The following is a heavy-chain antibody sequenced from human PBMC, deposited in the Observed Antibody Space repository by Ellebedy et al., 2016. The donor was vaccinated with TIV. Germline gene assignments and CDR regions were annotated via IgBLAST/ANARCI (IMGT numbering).Heavy chain of an antibody. CDR2: IYYSGST. V-gene: IGHV4-30-4*01. J-gene: IGHJ6*02. CDR3: ARVVGKRDYVWGSYRSANYYGMDV. CDR1: GGSISSGDYY. D-gene: IGHD3-16*02. Sequence: SETLSLXXTVSGGSISSGDYYWSWIRQPPGRGLEWIGYIYYSGSTYYNPSLKSRVTISVDTSKNQFSLKLSSVTAADTAVYYCARVVGKRDYVWGSYRSANYYGMDVWGQGTTVTVSS.